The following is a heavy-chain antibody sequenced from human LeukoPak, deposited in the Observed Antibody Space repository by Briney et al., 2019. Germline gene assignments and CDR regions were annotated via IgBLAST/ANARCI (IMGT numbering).Heavy chain of an antibody. Sequence: PGGSLRLSCAASGFTFSSHAMGWVRQAPGKGLEWVSALSISGDTTYYADSVKGRFTISRDISKSTLYLYLNSLSAGDTAVYYCAKCNFGYYFDPWGQGTQVTVSS. CDR1: GFTFSSHA. J-gene: IGHJ5*02. D-gene: IGHD5-12*01. CDR2: LSISGDTT. CDR3: AKCNFGYYFDP. V-gene: IGHV3-23*01.